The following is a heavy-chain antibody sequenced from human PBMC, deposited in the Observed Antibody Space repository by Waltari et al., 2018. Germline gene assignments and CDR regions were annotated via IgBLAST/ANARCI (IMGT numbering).Heavy chain of an antibody. J-gene: IGHJ6*02. CDR2: VYYTGST. V-gene: IGHV4-30-4*01. Sequence: QVQLQESGPGLVKSSQTLSLTCPVSGGPLTPGAHYWNWIRQSPGKGLEWIGYVYYTGSTYYNPSLKSRLNISVDTSKSQFTLSLYSVTAADTAVYYCARDRGPGEYYYGMDVWGQGTTVIVSS. CDR3: ARDRGPGEYYYGMDV. D-gene: IGHD2-15*01. CDR1: GGPLTPGAHY.